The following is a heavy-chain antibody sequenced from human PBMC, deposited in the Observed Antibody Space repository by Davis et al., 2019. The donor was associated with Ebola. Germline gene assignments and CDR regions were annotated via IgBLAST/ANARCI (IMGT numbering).Heavy chain of an antibody. V-gene: IGHV4-61*01. D-gene: IGHD3-3*01. CDR2: IYYTGTT. J-gene: IGHJ5*02. CDR1: GGSVSSGSHY. CDR3: ATLITISGVLIGNWFDP. Sequence: PSETLSLTCTVPGGSVSSGSHYWSWLRQPPGKGLEWIGYIYYTGTTNYNPSLKSRVTISVDTSKNQFSLKLSSVTAADTAVYYCATLITISGVLIGNWFDPWGQGTLVTVSS.